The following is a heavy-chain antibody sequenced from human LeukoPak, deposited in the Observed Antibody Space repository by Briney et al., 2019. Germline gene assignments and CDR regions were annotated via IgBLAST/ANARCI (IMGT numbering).Heavy chain of an antibody. CDR2: IYHSGST. J-gene: IGHJ5*02. D-gene: IGHD4-23*01. CDR3: ARDGAATPNWFDP. Sequence: PSETLSLTCAVSGGSISSSNWWSWVRQPPGKGLEWIGEIYHSGSTNYNPPLKSRVTISVNKSKNQFSLKLSSVTAADTAVYYCARDGAATPNWFDPWGQGTLVTVSS. CDR1: GGSISSSNW. V-gene: IGHV4-4*02.